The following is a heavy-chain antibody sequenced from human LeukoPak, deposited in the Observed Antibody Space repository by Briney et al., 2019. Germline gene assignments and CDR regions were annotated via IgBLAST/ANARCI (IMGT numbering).Heavy chain of an antibody. J-gene: IGHJ4*02. D-gene: IGHD3-22*01. Sequence: PGGSLRLSCAASGFTFSSYAMSWVRQAPGKRLEWVTGISGGGGTTYYADSVKGRFTISRDNSKNTLFLQMNSLRAEDTAVYYCAKDSGPYTSGYYGHWGQGTLVTVSS. CDR1: GFTFSSYA. V-gene: IGHV3-23*01. CDR3: AKDSGPYTSGYYGH. CDR2: ISGGGGTT.